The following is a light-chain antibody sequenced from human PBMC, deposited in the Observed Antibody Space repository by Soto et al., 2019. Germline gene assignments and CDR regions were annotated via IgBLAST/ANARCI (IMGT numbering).Light chain of an antibody. V-gene: IGKV1-17*01. J-gene: IGKJ5*01. CDR1: EGIRND. CDR2: AAS. Sequence: DIQMTQSPSSVSASVGDRVTITCRASEGIRNDLGWYQQKPGKSPKRLIFAASSLQSGVPSRFSGSGSGTDFTLTISSLRPEDFATYYCLQYKNSPITFGQGTRLEIK. CDR3: LQYKNSPIT.